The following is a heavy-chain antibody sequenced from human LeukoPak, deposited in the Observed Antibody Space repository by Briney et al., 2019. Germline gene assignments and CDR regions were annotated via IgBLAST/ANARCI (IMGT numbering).Heavy chain of an antibody. V-gene: IGHV3-9*03. Sequence: GRSLRLSCAASGFTFDDYAMHWVRQAPGKGLEWVSGISWNSGSIGYADSVKGRFTISRDNAKNSLYLQMNSLRGEDMALYHCAKDMSVGAARGMDVWGKGTMVTVSS. CDR1: GFTFDDYA. J-gene: IGHJ6*03. CDR3: AKDMSVGAARGMDV. CDR2: ISWNSGSI. D-gene: IGHD6-6*01.